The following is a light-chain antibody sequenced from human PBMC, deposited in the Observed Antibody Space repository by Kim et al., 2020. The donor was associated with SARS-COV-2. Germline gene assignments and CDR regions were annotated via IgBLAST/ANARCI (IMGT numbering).Light chain of an antibody. J-gene: IGKJ2*01. CDR3: QQYADSPVT. Sequence: EIVLTQSPGILSLSPGDRVTLSCRASQSVRSSSLAWYQQRPGQSPRLFIHGSSTRATGVPDRFSGSGSGTDFTLSISGLEPEDSAVYFCQQYADSPVTFGRRTKLEI. CDR1: QSVRSSS. V-gene: IGKV3-20*01. CDR2: GSS.